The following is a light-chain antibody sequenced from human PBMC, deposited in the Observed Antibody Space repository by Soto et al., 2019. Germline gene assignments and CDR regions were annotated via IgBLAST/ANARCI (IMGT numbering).Light chain of an antibody. CDR2: RDN. J-gene: IGLJ1*01. Sequence: QPMLTQPPSVSGTPGQRVTISCSGGISNIATNYVHWFQQLPGTAPKVLSNRDNQRPSGVPDRFSGSKSGTSASLAISGLRSEDEAEYYCAAWDDTVRSYVFGTGTKLTVL. V-gene: IGLV1-47*01. CDR1: ISNIATNY. CDR3: AAWDDTVRSYV.